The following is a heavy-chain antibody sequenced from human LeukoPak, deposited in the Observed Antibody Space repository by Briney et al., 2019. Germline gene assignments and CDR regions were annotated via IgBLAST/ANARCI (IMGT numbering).Heavy chain of an antibody. CDR1: GYTFTTFD. CDR2: MNPKSGNT. D-gene: IGHD3-10*01. V-gene: IGHV1-8*01. CDR3: ARGGENYFDY. J-gene: IGHJ4*02. Sequence: EASVKVSCKASGYTFTTFDINWVRQASGQGLEWVGWMNPKSGNTGYAQKLQGRVTMTTDTSTSTAYMELRSLRSDDTAVYYRARGGENYFDYWGQGTLVTVSS.